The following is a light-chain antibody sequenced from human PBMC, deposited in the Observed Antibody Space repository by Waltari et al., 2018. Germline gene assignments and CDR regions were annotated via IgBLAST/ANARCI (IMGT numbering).Light chain of an antibody. V-gene: IGLV2-14*01. CDR1: SSDVGGYNY. Sequence: QSALTQPASVSGSPGQSITISCTGTSSDVGGYNYVYWYQQHPGKAPKLMIYEVRNRPSGVSMRFSGSRSGNTASLTISWLQAEDEADYYCSSYTSSSTWVFGGGTKLTVL. CDR3: SSYTSSSTWV. J-gene: IGLJ3*02. CDR2: EVR.